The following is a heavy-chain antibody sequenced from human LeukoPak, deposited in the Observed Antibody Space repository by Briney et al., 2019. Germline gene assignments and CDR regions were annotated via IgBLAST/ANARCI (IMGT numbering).Heavy chain of an antibody. CDR1: GYTFTGYY. D-gene: IGHD7-27*01. J-gene: IGHJ4*02. V-gene: IGHV1-2*02. Sequence: ASVKVSCKASGYTFTGYYIHWVRQAPGQGLEWMGWINPNSGGTNYAQEFQGRVTMTRDTSISTAYMELRRLRSDDTAVYHCASVKLGPEGFFDSWGQGTLVTVSS. CDR2: INPNSGGT. CDR3: ASVKLGPEGFFDS.